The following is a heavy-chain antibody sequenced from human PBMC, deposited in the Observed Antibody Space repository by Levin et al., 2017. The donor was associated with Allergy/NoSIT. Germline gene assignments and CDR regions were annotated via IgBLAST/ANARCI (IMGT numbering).Heavy chain of an antibody. Sequence: ASETLSLTCTVSGGSVGSGSYYWSWIRQPPGKGLEWIGYIYYSGNTNYNPSLKSRITISVDTSKNHFSLKLSSVTAADTAVYYCAGLITMPGIGWFDPWGQGTLVTVSS. CDR3: AGLITMPGIGWFDP. V-gene: IGHV4-61*03. CDR2: IYYSGNT. J-gene: IGHJ5*02. D-gene: IGHD6-19*01. CDR1: GGSVGSGSYY.